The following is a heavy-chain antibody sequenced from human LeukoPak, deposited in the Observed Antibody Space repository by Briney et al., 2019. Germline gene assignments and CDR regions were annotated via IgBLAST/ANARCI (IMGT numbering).Heavy chain of an antibody. Sequence: GGSLRLSCAASGFTFSSYAMTWVRQAPGKGLEWVSGISGSGGGTYYADSVKGRFTISRDNSKNTLYLQMNSLRAEDTAVYYCAKHWEPLNMARGDYFDYWGQGTLVTVSS. J-gene: IGHJ4*02. CDR3: AKHWEPLNMARGDYFDY. CDR2: ISGSGGGT. V-gene: IGHV3-23*01. CDR1: GFTFSSYA. D-gene: IGHD3-10*01.